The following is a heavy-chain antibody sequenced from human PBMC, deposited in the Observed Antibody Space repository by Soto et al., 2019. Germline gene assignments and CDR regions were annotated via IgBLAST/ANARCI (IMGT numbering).Heavy chain of an antibody. CDR2: ISSSSSTI. Sequence: GGSLRLSCAASGFTFSSYRMNWVRQAPGKGLEWVSYISSSSSTIYYADSVKGRFTISRDNAKNSLYLQMNSLRDEDTAVYYCARDDYYDTSGYLALFDYWGQGTLVTVSS. CDR1: GFTFSSYR. CDR3: ARDDYYDTSGYLALFDY. V-gene: IGHV3-48*02. J-gene: IGHJ4*02. D-gene: IGHD3-22*01.